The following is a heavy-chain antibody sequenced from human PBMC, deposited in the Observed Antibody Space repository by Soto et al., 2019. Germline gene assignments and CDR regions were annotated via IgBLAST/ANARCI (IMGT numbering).Heavy chain of an antibody. Sequence: QLQLQESGPGLVKPSETLSLTCTVSGGSISSSSYYWGWIRQPPGKGLEWIGSIYYSGSTYYNPSLKSRVTLSVDTSKNQFSLKLSSVTAADTAVYYCASADIVLVPAASGYFDLWGRGTLVTVSS. D-gene: IGHD2-2*01. J-gene: IGHJ2*01. CDR1: GGSISSSSYY. CDR2: IYYSGST. V-gene: IGHV4-39*01. CDR3: ASADIVLVPAASGYFDL.